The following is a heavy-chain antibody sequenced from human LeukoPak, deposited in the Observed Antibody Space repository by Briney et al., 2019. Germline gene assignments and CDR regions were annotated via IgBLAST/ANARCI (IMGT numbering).Heavy chain of an antibody. CDR2: ITGRGENT. Sequence: GGSLRLSCAASGFTFSSYGMNWVRQAPGKGLEWVSGITGRGENTYDADSVKGRFTISRDNSKNTLYLQMNSLRAEDTAIYYCAKDRRLASFDYGGQGTLVTVSS. D-gene: IGHD6-25*01. V-gene: IGHV3-23*01. CDR3: AKDRRLASFDY. J-gene: IGHJ4*02. CDR1: GFTFSSYG.